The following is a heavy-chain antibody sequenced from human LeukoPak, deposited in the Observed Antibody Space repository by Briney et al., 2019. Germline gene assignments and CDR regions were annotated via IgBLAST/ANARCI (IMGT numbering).Heavy chain of an antibody. CDR3: ARESWDIEGYNWFDP. V-gene: IGHV4-59*12. CDR1: GGSISSYY. J-gene: IGHJ5*02. CDR2: IYYSGST. Sequence: SETLSLTCTVSGGSISSYYWSWIRQPPGKGLEWIGYIYYSGSTNYNPSLKSRVTISVDTSKNQFSLQLNSVTPEDTAVYYCARESWDIEGYNWFDPWGQGTLVTVSS. D-gene: IGHD2-15*01.